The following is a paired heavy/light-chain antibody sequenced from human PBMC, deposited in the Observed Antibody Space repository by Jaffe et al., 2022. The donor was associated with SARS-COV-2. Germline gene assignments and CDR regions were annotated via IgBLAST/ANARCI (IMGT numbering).Light chain of an antibody. CDR3: QHYHRPWT. J-gene: IGKJ1*01. CDR1: QSISTW. Sequence: DIQMTQSPSTLSASVGDRVTITCRASQSISTWLAWYQQKPGKAPKLLISKASSLESGVPSRFSGSGSGTEFTLTITSLQPDDFAAYYCQHYHRPWTFGQGTNVEI. V-gene: IGKV1-5*03. CDR2: KAS.
Heavy chain of an antibody. CDR1: GFSVNNKF. CDR3: TRGDYGDFRGGAFDI. V-gene: IGHV3-66*02. J-gene: IGHJ3*02. CDR2: IYTAGDA. Sequence: EVQLVESGGGLVQPGGSLRLSCAASGFSVNNKFMIWVRQAPGKGLEWVSVIYTAGDAFYRDSVRGRFTISRDKSRNMVYLQMNSLTDEDTAVYFCTRGDYGDFRGGAFDIWGQGTMATVSS. D-gene: IGHD4-17*01.